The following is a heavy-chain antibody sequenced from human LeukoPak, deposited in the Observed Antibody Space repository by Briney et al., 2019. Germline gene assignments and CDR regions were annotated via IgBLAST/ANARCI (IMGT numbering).Heavy chain of an antibody. CDR2: ISSSSSYI. J-gene: IGHJ3*02. V-gene: IGHV3-21*01. CDR1: GFTFSSYS. D-gene: IGHD3-22*01. CDR3: ARVAVVMGVGAFDI. Sequence: GGSLRLSCAASGFTFSSYSMNRVRQAPGKGLEWVSSISSSSSYIYYADSVKGRFTISRDNAKNSLYLQMNSLRAEDTAVYYCARVAVVMGVGAFDIWGQGTMVTVSS.